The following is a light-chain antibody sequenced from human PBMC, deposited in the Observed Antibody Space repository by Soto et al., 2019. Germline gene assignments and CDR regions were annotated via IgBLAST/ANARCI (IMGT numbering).Light chain of an antibody. J-gene: IGKJ1*01. Sequence: DIQMTQSPSTLSASIGDRVTITCRASQSISSWLAWYQQKPGKPPKLLIYDASTLESGVPSRFSGSGSGTEFSLNIGSLQPDDFAPYYCQQYDSYSWTFGQGTKVEIK. CDR3: QQYDSYSWT. CDR1: QSISSW. V-gene: IGKV1-5*01. CDR2: DAS.